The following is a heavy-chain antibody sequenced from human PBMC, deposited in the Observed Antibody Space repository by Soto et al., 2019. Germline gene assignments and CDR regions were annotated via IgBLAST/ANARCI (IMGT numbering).Heavy chain of an antibody. V-gene: IGHV4-4*02. J-gene: IGHJ4*02. CDR3: ARGFGHTSSWHFDL. D-gene: IGHD6-13*01. CDR2: IYYSGNT. CDR1: GGSITSNNW. Sequence: QVQLQESGPGLVKPSGTLSLTCAVSGGSITSNNWWSWVRQPPGKGLEWIGEIYYSGNTNYNPSLRGRVSMSVDKSQNQFSLWLTSVTAADTAVYYCARGFGHTSSWHFDLWGQGILITVSS.